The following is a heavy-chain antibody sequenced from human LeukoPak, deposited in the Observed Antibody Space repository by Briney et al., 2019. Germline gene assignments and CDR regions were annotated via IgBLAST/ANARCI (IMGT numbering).Heavy chain of an antibody. J-gene: IGHJ4*02. Sequence: PSGGSLRLSCAPSGFTFSSFPLTWVRQRPGKGLEWVSTISGSATRTYYADSVKGRFTISRDMSNSTLFLQMNSLRVEDTAVYYCAQDGQVRGIIPHYFDSWGQGTLVTVSS. CDR1: GFTFSSFP. CDR3: AQDGQVRGIIPHYFDS. CDR2: ISGSATRT. D-gene: IGHD3-10*01. V-gene: IGHV3-23*01.